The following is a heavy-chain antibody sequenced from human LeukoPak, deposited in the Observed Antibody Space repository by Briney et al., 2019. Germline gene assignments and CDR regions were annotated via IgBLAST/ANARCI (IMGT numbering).Heavy chain of an antibody. J-gene: IGHJ4*02. CDR1: RFTFSSYS. Sequence: AGGSLRLSCAASRFTFSSYSMNWVRQAPGKGLEWVSSISSSSSYIYYADSLKGRFTISRDNAKNSLYLQMNSLRAEDTAVYYCARDGSGSGNYYNVAGFDYWGQGTLVTVSS. V-gene: IGHV3-21*01. CDR2: ISSSSSYI. D-gene: IGHD3-10*01. CDR3: ARDGSGSGNYYNVAGFDY.